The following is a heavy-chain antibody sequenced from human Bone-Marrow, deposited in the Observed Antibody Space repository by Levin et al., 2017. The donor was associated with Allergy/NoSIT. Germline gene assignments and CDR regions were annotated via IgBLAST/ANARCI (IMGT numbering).Heavy chain of an antibody. Sequence: GESLKISCKASGYTFTSYDINWVRQATGQGLEWMGWMNPNSGNTGYAQKFQGRVTMTRNTSISTAYMELSSLRSEDTAVYYCARAWFGKYNWFDPWGQGTLVTVSS. D-gene: IGHD3-10*01. V-gene: IGHV1-8*01. CDR3: ARAWFGKYNWFDP. J-gene: IGHJ5*02. CDR2: MNPNSGNT. CDR1: GYTFTSYD.